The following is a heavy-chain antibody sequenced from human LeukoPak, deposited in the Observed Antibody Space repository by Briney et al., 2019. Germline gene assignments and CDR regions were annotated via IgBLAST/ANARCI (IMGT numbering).Heavy chain of an antibody. D-gene: IGHD3-3*02. CDR1: GCTFTGYY. Sequence: ASVKVSCKASGCTFTGYYMHWVRQAPGQGLEWMGWINPKRGDTNYAQKFQGRVTMTRDTSISTVYMELSRLRSDDTAVYYCASGRTIFYYYMDVWGKGTTVTISS. CDR3: ASGRTIFYYYMDV. CDR2: INPKRGDT. V-gene: IGHV1-2*02. J-gene: IGHJ6*03.